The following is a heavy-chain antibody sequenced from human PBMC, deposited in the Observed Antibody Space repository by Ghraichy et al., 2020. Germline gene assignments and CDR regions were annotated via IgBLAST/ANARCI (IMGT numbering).Heavy chain of an antibody. D-gene: IGHD6-13*01. V-gene: IGHV3-23*01. CDR2: ISGNGGAT. Sequence: GGSLRLSCAASGFTFRSYAMTWVRQALGKGLEWVSTISGNGGATHYADSVKGRFTISRDNSKNTLYLQVNSLRVEDTAVYYCAKAHSSSWYWFDPWGQGTLVTVSS. CDR3: AKAHSSSWYWFDP. CDR1: GFTFRSYA. J-gene: IGHJ5*02.